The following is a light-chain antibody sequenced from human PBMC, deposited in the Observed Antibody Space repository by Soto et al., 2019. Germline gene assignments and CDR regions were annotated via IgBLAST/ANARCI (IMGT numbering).Light chain of an antibody. CDR1: SSDVGAYNY. V-gene: IGLV2-11*01. Sequence: QSALTPPRSVSGSPGQSVTISCTGTSSDVGAYNYVSWYQQHPGKAPQVVIYDVTKRPSGVPDRFSGSKSDNTASLTISGLQAEEEADYYCCSYAGSDTLLFGGGTKVTVL. CDR3: CSYAGSDTLL. J-gene: IGLJ2*01. CDR2: DVT.